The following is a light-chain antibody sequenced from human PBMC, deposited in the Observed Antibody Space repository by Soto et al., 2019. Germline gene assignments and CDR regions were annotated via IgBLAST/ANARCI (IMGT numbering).Light chain of an antibody. CDR2: DDS. CDR3: QVGDSTTDHPV. CDR1: NIGTKG. J-gene: IGLJ2*01. Sequence: SYELTQPPSVSVAPGQTARITCGGNNIGTKGVHWYQQRPGQAPVLVVYDDSDRPSGIPERFSGSNSGNTATLTISRVDAGDEADYYCQVGDSTTDHPVFGGGTQLTVL. V-gene: IGLV3-21*02.